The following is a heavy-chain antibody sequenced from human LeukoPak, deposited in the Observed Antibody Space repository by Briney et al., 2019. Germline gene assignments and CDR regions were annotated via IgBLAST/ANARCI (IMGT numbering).Heavy chain of an antibody. Sequence: GGSLRLSCAASGFTVSSTYMSWVRQAPGKGLEWVSAIYRDGGTNYADSVRGRFTTSRDNSKNTLYLQMSSLRAEDTAVYYCASLYSSSSDYWGQGTLVTVSS. CDR2: IYRDGGT. D-gene: IGHD6-6*01. J-gene: IGHJ4*02. CDR3: ASLYSSSSDY. V-gene: IGHV3-66*01. CDR1: GFTVSSTY.